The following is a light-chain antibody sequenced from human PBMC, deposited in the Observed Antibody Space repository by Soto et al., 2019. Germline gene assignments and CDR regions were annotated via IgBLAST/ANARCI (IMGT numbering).Light chain of an antibody. J-gene: IGKJ4*01. Sequence: EIVMTQSPATLSVSPGETATLSCRACQSVSYNLAWYQQKPGQGPRLLIYGAFTRATGIPARFSGSGSGTEFTLTISSLQSEDFAVYYCQQYKNWPPLTFGGGTKVEIK. CDR1: QSVSYN. CDR2: GAF. CDR3: QQYKNWPPLT. V-gene: IGKV3-15*01.